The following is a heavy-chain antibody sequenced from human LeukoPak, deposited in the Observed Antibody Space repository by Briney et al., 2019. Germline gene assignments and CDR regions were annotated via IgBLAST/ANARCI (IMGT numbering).Heavy chain of an antibody. CDR2: ISYDGSNK. V-gene: IGHV3-30*04. J-gene: IGHJ6*04. D-gene: IGHD2-15*01. CDR1: RFTFRSYA. Sequence: SLRLFCAASRFTFRSYAMQCVRHAPGKGLEWVAVISYDGSNKYYADSVKDLFNISIDTSQNTLYLQMNSLRAEDTAVYYCARTILYCSGRSCYDAWSGTDVWSKGTTLTVPS. CDR3: ARTILYCSGRSCYDAWSGTDV.